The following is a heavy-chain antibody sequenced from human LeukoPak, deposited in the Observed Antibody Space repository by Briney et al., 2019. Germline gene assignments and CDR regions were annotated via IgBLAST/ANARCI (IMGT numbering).Heavy chain of an antibody. Sequence: SETLSLTCAVSNYSISSGYYWGWIRQPPGKGLEWIGSIYHSGSTYYNPSLKSRVTISADTSKNQFSLKLTSVPATDTAVYYCARGRGGGFASSSFDYWGQGTLVTVSS. J-gene: IGHJ4*02. V-gene: IGHV4-38-2*01. CDR1: NYSISSGYY. D-gene: IGHD3-16*01. CDR3: ARGRGGGFASSSFDY. CDR2: IYHSGST.